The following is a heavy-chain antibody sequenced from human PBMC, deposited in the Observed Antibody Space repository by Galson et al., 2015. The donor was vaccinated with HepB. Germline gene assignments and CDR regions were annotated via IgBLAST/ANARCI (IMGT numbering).Heavy chain of an antibody. CDR2: ISKDGNKT. J-gene: IGHJ4*02. V-gene: IGHV3-30-3*01. Sequence: SLRLSCAASGFTFNTYPMHWVRQAPGKGLEWMAVISKDGNKTDYADSVKGRFTISRDNSENTLYLQINSLRPEDTAFYYCAREGLEERSSSWGYFDYWGRGTLVTVSS. D-gene: IGHD6-6*01. CDR1: GFTFNTYP. CDR3: AREGLEERSSSWGYFDY.